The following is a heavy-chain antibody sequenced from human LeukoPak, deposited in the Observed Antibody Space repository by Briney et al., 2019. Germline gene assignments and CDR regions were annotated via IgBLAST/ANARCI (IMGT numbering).Heavy chain of an antibody. J-gene: IGHJ4*02. V-gene: IGHV1-8*01. CDR2: MNPNSGNT. Sequence: ASVKVSCKASGYTFTSYDINWVRQATGQGLEWMGWMNPNSGNTGYAQKFQGRVTMTRNTSISTAYMELSSLRSEDTAVYYCARGSRTSSTSCYHQVWGQGTLVTVSS. CDR3: ARGSRTSSTSCYHQV. D-gene: IGHD2-2*01. CDR1: GYTFTSYD.